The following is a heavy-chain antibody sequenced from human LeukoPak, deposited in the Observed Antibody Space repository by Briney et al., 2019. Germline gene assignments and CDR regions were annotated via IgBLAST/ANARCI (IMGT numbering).Heavy chain of an antibody. V-gene: IGHV1-69*05. CDR1: GGTFSSYA. D-gene: IGHD5-18*01. Sequence: SVKVPCKASGGTFSSYAISWVRQAPGQGLEWMGGIIPIFGTANYAQKFQGRVTITTDESTSTAYMELSSLRSEDTAVYYCARGPFTWIQLWLGGAFDIWGQGTMVTVSS. J-gene: IGHJ3*02. CDR3: ARGPFTWIQLWLGGAFDI. CDR2: IIPIFGTA.